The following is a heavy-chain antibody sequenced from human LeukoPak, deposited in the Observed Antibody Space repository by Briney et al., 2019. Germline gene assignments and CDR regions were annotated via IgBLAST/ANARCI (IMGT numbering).Heavy chain of an antibody. Sequence: GASVKVSCKASGYTFTSYYMHWVRQAPGQGLEWMGIINPSGGSTSYALKFQGRVTMTRDTSTSTVYMELSSLRSEDTAVYYCARGRLRVRGVTGIFDYWGQGTLVTVSS. J-gene: IGHJ4*02. V-gene: IGHV1-46*01. CDR1: GYTFTSYY. CDR2: INPSGGST. D-gene: IGHD3-10*01. CDR3: ARGRLRVRGVTGIFDY.